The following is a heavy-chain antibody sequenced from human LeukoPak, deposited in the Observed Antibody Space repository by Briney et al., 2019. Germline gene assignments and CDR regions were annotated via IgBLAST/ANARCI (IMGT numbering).Heavy chain of an antibody. Sequence: HPGGSLRLSCAASGFTFSSYAMSWVRQAPGKGLEWASGISGSGGSTYYADSVKGRFTISRDNSKNTLYLQLNSLRVEDTAVYYCAKDIQLWLEGEGYWGQGTLVTVSS. D-gene: IGHD5-18*01. V-gene: IGHV3-23*01. CDR1: GFTFSSYA. J-gene: IGHJ4*02. CDR3: AKDIQLWLEGEGY. CDR2: ISGSGGST.